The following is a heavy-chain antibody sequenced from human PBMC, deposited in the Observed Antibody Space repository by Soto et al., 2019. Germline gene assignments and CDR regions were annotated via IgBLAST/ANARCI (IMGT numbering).Heavy chain of an antibody. Sequence: EVQLLESGGGLVQPGGSLRLSCAASGFTFSNYAMSWVRQAPGKGLEWVSTLSGSGGSTYYADSVKGRFTISRDNSKNTLYLQMNSMRAEATAVYYCAKDTVPVATPWFDPWGQGTLVTVSS. CDR3: AKDTVPVATPWFDP. J-gene: IGHJ5*02. D-gene: IGHD2-2*01. V-gene: IGHV3-23*01. CDR2: LSGSGGST. CDR1: GFTFSNYA.